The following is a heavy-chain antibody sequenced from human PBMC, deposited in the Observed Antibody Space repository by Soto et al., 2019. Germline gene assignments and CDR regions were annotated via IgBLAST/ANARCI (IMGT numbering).Heavy chain of an antibody. J-gene: IGHJ4*02. Sequence: EVQVLDSGGGLVQPGGSLRLSCVASGFIFSNYAMNWVRQAPGKGLEWVSTISGSGDTTYYADSVKGRFTISRDNSKNTLDLQMNSLRAEDTAVYYCAKATRDCSGSWCSTYDFWGQGTLVTVSS. CDR1: GFIFSNYA. CDR3: AKATRDCSGSWCSTYDF. D-gene: IGHD2-15*01. CDR2: ISGSGDTT. V-gene: IGHV3-23*01.